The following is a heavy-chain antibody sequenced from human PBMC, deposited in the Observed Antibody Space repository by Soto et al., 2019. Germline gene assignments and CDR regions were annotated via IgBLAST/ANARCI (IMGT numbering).Heavy chain of an antibody. CDR2: IIPIFGPA. CDR1: GGTFSSYA. V-gene: IGHV1-69*01. Sequence: QVQLVQSGAEVKKPGSSVKVSCKASGGTFSSYAISWVRQAPGQGLEWMGGIIPIFGPANYAQKFQGRVTISADESTSTAYMELSSLRSEDTAVYYCASGPPTTAARPAVIALGSYYFDYWGQGTLVTVSS. J-gene: IGHJ4*02. D-gene: IGHD6-6*01. CDR3: ASGPPTTAARPAVIALGSYYFDY.